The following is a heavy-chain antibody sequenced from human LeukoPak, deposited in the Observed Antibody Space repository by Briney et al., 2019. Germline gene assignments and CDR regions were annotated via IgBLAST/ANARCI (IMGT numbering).Heavy chain of an antibody. D-gene: IGHD1-14*01. CDR1: GFTVSSNY. CDR3: AREVTEDYYYYYMDV. V-gene: IGHV3-53*05. J-gene: IGHJ6*03. CDR2: IYSGGST. Sequence: PGGSLRLSCAASGFTVSSNYMSWVRQAPGKGLEWVSVIYSGGSTYHADSVKGRFTISRDNSKNTLYLQMSSLRAEDTAVYYCAREVTEDYYYYYMDVWGKGTTVTVSS.